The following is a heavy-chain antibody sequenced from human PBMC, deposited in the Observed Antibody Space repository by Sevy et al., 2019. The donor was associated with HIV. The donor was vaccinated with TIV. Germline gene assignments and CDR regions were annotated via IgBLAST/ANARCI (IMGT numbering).Heavy chain of an antibody. CDR2: IWYDGSNK. CDR1: AFNFGIYG. CDR3: ARGRDYGNFDY. D-gene: IGHD4-17*01. V-gene: IGHV3-33*01. J-gene: IGHJ4*02. Sequence: GGSLRLSCAASAFNFGIYGMHWVRQAPDKGLEWVALIWYDGSNKYYADSVKGRFTISRDNSKSTLYLQMNSLRAEDTAVYYCARGRDYGNFDYWGQGTLVTVSS.